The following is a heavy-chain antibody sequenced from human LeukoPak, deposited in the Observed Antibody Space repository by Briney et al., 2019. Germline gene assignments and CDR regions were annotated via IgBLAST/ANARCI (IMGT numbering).Heavy chain of an antibody. D-gene: IGHD6-6*01. CDR1: GYTFTGYY. Sequence: ASVKVSFKASGYTFTGYYMHWVRQAPGQGLEWMGWINPNSDGTNSAQKFQGRVTMTRDTSISTVYMELSSLRPDDTAVYYCARKRIAAPIDYWGQGTLVTVSS. J-gene: IGHJ4*02. CDR3: ARKRIAAPIDY. V-gene: IGHV1-2*02. CDR2: INPNSDGT.